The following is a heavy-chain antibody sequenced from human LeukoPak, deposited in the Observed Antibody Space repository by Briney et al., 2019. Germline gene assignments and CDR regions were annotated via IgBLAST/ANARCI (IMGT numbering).Heavy chain of an antibody. J-gene: IGHJ6*03. CDR3: ARIHGSGPYNYYYYYMDV. CDR1: GYTFTSYY. D-gene: IGHD6-19*01. CDR2: ISAYNGNT. Sequence: GASVKVSCKASGYTFTSYYMHWVRQAPGQGLEWMGWISAYNGNTNYAQKLQGRVTMTADTSTSTAYMELRSLRSDDTAVYYCARIHGSGPYNYYYYYMDVWGKGTTVTVSS. V-gene: IGHV1-18*04.